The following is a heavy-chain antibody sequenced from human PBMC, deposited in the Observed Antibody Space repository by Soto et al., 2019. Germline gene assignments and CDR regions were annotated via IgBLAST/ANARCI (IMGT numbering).Heavy chain of an antibody. V-gene: IGHV1-69*15. CDR1: GGTFYTYT. J-gene: IGHJ4*02. CDR2: ITPIYPTT. D-gene: IGHD5-18*01. CDR3: ARIPRYSFPTSDDLDS. Sequence: QVQLLQSGAEVRKPWSSVQVSCKASGGTFYTYTFSCLRQAPWQGLEWMGSITPIYPTTNYAEKFQGSLTVTADGSTNTAYMELNSLTSDDTAVYYCARIPRYSFPTSDDLDSWGQGTLVTVSS.